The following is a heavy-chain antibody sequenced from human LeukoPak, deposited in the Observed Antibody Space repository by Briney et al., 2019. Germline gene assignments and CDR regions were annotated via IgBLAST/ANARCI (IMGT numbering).Heavy chain of an antibody. J-gene: IGHJ4*02. D-gene: IGHD3-10*01. CDR1: GYTFTGYY. CDR3: ARGSFTRSLLWFGELQEFVDY. V-gene: IGHV1-2*02. CDR2: INPNSGGT. Sequence: ASVKVSCKASGYTFTGYYMHWVRQAPGQGLEWMGWINPNSGGTNYAQKFQGRVTMTRDTSISTAYMELGRLRSDDTAVYYCARGSFTRSLLWFGELQEFVDYWGQGTLVTVSS.